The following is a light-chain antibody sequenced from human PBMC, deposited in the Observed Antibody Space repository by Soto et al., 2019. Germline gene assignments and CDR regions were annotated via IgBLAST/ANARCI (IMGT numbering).Light chain of an antibody. CDR1: QGIGDT. CDR2: GAS. J-gene: IGKJ3*01. Sequence: EIVLTQSPATLSVSPGERVTLSCRASQGIGDTLAWYQQKPGQTPRLLIYGASSRATGIPDRFSGSGSGTDFTLTISRLEPEDFAVYYCQQYGSSPTFGPGTKVDIK. CDR3: QQYGSSPT. V-gene: IGKV3-20*01.